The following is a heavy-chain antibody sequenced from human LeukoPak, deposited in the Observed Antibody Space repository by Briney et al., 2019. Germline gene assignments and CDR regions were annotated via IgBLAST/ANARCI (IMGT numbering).Heavy chain of an antibody. CDR2: IYYSGST. J-gene: IGHJ3*02. CDR1: GGSISSSSYY. V-gene: IGHV4-39*07. Sequence: SETLSPTCTVSGGSISSSSYYWGWIRQPPGKGLEWIGSIYYSGSTYYNPSLKSRVTISVDTSKNQFSLKLSSVTAADTAVYYCARVNIVVVVAAGDAFDIWGQGTMVTVSS. CDR3: ARVNIVVVVAAGDAFDI. D-gene: IGHD2-15*01.